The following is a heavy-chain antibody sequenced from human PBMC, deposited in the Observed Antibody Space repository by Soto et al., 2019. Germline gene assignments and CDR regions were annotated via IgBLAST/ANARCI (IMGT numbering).Heavy chain of an antibody. J-gene: IGHJ2*01. CDR3: ATATYYYDSSGYEGSYWYFDL. CDR2: ISGSGGST. Sequence: PGGSLRLSCAASGFTFSSYAMSWVRQAPGKGLEWVSAISGSGGSTYYADSVKGRFTISRDNSKNTLYLQMNSLRAEDTAVYYCATATYYYDSSGYEGSYWYFDLWGRGTLVTVSS. V-gene: IGHV3-23*01. D-gene: IGHD3-22*01. CDR1: GFTFSSYA.